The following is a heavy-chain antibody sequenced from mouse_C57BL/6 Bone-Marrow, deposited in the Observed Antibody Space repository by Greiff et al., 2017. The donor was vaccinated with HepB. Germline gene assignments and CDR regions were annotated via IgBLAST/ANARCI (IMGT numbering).Heavy chain of an antibody. Sequence: EVMLVESGGDLVKPGGSLKLSCAASGFTFSSYGMSWVRQTPDTTLEWVATISSGGSYTYYPDSVKGRFTISRDNAKNTQYLQMSSLKSEDTAMYYCAGQYYSRDAMDYWDQGTSVTVSS. CDR1: GFTFSSYG. V-gene: IGHV5-6*01. CDR3: AGQYYSRDAMDY. D-gene: IGHD2-5*01. J-gene: IGHJ4*01. CDR2: ISSGGSYT.